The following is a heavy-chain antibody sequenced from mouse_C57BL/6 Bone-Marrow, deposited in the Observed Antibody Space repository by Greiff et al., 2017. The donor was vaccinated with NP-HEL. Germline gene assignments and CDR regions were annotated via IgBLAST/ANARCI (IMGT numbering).Heavy chain of an antibody. CDR3: AREGLYLSY. Sequence: QVQLQQPGAELVKPGASVKLSCKASGYTFTSYWMQWVKQRPGQGLEWIGEIDPSDSYTNYNQKFKGKATLTVDPSSSTAYMQLSSLTSEDSAVYYCAREGLYLSYWGQGTLVTVSA. J-gene: IGHJ3*01. V-gene: IGHV1-50*01. D-gene: IGHD5-5*01. CDR2: IDPSDSYT. CDR1: GYTFTSYW.